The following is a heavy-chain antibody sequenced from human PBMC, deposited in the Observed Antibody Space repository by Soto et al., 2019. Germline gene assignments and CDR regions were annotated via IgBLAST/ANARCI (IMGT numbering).Heavy chain of an antibody. CDR3: ARDPGTQWELLYYFAY. D-gene: IGHD1-26*01. Sequence: ESGGGVVQPGRSLRLSCAASGFTFSSYAMHRVRQAPGKGLEWVAVISYDGSNKYYADSVKGRFTISRDNSKNTLYLQMNSLRAEDTAVYYCARDPGTQWELLYYFAYWGQGTLVTVSS. CDR1: GFTFSSYA. CDR2: ISYDGSNK. J-gene: IGHJ4*02. V-gene: IGHV3-30-3*01.